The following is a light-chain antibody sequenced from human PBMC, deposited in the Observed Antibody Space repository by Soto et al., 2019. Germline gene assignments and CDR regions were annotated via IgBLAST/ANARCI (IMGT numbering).Light chain of an antibody. CDR3: QQYYSTPLT. CDR2: WAS. V-gene: IGKV4-1*01. Sequence: DIVMTQSPDSLAVSLGERATMNCKSSRSVLYSSNNKNYLAWYQQKPGQPPKLLIYWASTRESGVPDRFSGSGSGTDFTLTISSLQAEDVAVYYCQQYYSTPLTFGGGTKVDI. J-gene: IGKJ4*01. CDR1: RSVLYSSNNKNY.